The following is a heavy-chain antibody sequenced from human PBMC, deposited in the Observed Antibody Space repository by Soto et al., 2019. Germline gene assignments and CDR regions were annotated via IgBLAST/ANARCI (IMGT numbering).Heavy chain of an antibody. D-gene: IGHD4-17*01. Sequence: SETLSLTCTVSGGSISSGGYYWGWIRQHPGKGLEWIGYIYYSGSTYYNPSLKSRVTISVDTSKNQFSLKLSSVTAADTAVYYCARDRGTVTQYYFDYWGQGTLVTVSS. CDR3: ARDRGTVTQYYFDY. CDR2: IYYSGST. CDR1: GGSISSGGYY. J-gene: IGHJ4*02. V-gene: IGHV4-31*03.